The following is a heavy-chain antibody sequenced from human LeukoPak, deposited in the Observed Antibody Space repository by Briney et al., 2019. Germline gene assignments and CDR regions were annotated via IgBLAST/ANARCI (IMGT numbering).Heavy chain of an antibody. J-gene: IGHJ5*02. D-gene: IGHD3-10*01. CDR1: GFTFSSYW. V-gene: IGHV3-23*01. CDR2: ISGSGGST. CDR3: AKATDWFGELLPNWFDP. Sequence: GGSLRLSCAASGFTFSSYWMHWVRQAPGKGLEWVSAISGSGGSTYYADSVKGRFTISRDNSKNTLYLQMNSLRAEDTAVYYCAKATDWFGELLPNWFDPWGQGTLVTVSS.